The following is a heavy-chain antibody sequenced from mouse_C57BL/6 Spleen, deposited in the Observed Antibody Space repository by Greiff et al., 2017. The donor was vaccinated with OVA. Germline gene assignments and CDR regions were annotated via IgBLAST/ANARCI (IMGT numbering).Heavy chain of an antibody. CDR1: GFTFSSYA. D-gene: IGHD2-3*01. CDR3: TRGRGYDGYSYFDY. CDR2: ISRGGGYI. J-gene: IGHJ2*01. V-gene: IGHV5-9-1*02. Sequence: EVMLLQPGAGLVKPGGSLKLSCAASGFTFSSYAMPWVRQTPEKRLEWVAYISRGGGYIYYADTVKGRFTLSRDNARNTLYLQMSSLKSEDTAMYYCTRGRGYDGYSYFDYWGQGTTLTVSS.